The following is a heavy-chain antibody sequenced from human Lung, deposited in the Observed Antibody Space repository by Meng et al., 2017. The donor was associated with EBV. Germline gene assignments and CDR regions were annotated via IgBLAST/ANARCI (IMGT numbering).Heavy chain of an antibody. CDR3: ALFTRSWFNP. V-gene: IGHV2-5*02. CDR2: IYWDDDK. D-gene: IGHD2-2*01. CDR1: GFALSTSEVG. Sequence: QITLKESGPTLVKPTQTPTLTCTFSGFALSTSEVGVGLIRQPPGKALEWLAVIYWDDDKRYSPSLKSRLTITKDTSKNQVVLTLTNMDPVDTATYYCALFTRSWFNPWGQGTLVTVSS. J-gene: IGHJ5*02.